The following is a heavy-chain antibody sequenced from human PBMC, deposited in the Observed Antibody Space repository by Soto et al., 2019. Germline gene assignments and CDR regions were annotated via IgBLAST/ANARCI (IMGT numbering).Heavy chain of an antibody. V-gene: IGHV3-23*01. J-gene: IGHJ4*02. CDR3: AKDIRGFMSSSFYSPFDY. CDR2: ISGSGGST. D-gene: IGHD6-6*01. Sequence: GGSLRLSCAASGFTFSSYAMSWVRQAPGKGLEWVSAISGSGGSTYYADSVKGRFTISRDNSKNTLYLQMNSLRAEDTAVYYCAKDIRGFMSSSFYSPFDYWGQGTLVTVSS. CDR1: GFTFSSYA.